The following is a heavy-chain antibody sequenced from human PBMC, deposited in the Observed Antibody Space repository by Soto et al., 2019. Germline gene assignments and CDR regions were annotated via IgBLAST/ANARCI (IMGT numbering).Heavy chain of an antibody. CDR3: AKRSSSSTFDY. Sequence: EVQLLESGGGLVQPGESLRLSCAASGFTFSSYAMSWVRQAPGKGLEWVSVISGSDDSTYYADSVKGRFTISRDKSKNTRYLQMNTLRAEDTGVYYCAKRSSSSTFDYWGKGTLVTVSS. V-gene: IGHV3-23*01. CDR1: GFTFSSYA. J-gene: IGHJ4*02. D-gene: IGHD6-6*01. CDR2: ISGSDDST.